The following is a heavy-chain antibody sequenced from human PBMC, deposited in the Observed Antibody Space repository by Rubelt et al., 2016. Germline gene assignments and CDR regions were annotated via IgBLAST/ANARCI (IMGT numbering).Heavy chain of an antibody. J-gene: IGHJ4*02. D-gene: IGHD3-10*01. Sequence: QLQLQESGPGLVKPSETLSLTCNVSGGSIGSTTYYWGWIRQPPGKGLEWIGSIYYSGTTYYNPSLKSRVIISVDVSKNQFSLQLTSVTAADTAVHYCARLRGGTDYWGQGTLVTVSS. CDR2: IYYSGTT. V-gene: IGHV4-39*01. CDR1: GGSIGSTTYY. CDR3: ARLRGGTDY.